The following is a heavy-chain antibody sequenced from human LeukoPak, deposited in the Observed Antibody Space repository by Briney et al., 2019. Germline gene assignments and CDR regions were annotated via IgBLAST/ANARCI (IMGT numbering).Heavy chain of an antibody. CDR2: IYTSGST. J-gene: IGHJ5*02. D-gene: IGHD3-10*01. Sequence: SETLSLTCTVSGGSISSYYWSWIRQPAGKGLEWIGRIYTSGSTNYNPSLKSRVTISVDTSKNQFSLKLSSVTAADTAIYYCARGGYYGSGNDFRFDPWGQGTLVTVSS. CDR1: GGSISSYY. V-gene: IGHV4-4*07. CDR3: ARGGYYGSGNDFRFDP.